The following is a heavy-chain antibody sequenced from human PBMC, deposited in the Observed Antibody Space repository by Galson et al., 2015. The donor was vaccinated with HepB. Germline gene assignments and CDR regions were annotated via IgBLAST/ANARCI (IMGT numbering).Heavy chain of an antibody. J-gene: IGHJ5*02. D-gene: IGHD1/OR15-1a*01. V-gene: IGHV3-9*01. CDR2: ISWNSGSI. CDR1: GFTFDDYA. Sequence: SLRLSCAASGFTFDDYAMHWVRQAPGKGLEWVSGISWNSGSIGYADSVKGRFTISRDNAKNSLYLQMNSLRAEDTALYYCAKDIIFRRNTWAGGWFDPWGQGTLVTVSS. CDR3: AKDIIFRRNTWAGGWFDP.